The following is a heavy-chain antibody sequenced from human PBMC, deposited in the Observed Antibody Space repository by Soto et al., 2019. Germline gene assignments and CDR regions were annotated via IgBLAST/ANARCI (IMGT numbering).Heavy chain of an antibody. CDR1: GGTFRSYA. Sequence: QVQLVQSGAEVKKPGSSVKVSCKASGGTFRSYAISWVRQAPGQGLEWMGGIIPIFGTTNYAPEFQGRVTITADDSASTAYMELSSLRSDDSGMYFCARGGDGDNSGSFDYWGQGTLVTVSS. CDR3: ARGGDGDNSGSFDY. CDR2: IIPIFGTT. J-gene: IGHJ4*02. D-gene: IGHD1-1*01. V-gene: IGHV1-69*19.